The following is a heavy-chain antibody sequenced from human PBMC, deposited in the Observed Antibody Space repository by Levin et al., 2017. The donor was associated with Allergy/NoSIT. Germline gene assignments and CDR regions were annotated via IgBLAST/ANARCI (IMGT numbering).Heavy chain of an antibody. V-gene: IGHV3-30*18. CDR2: ISYDGSNK. J-gene: IGHJ4*02. D-gene: IGHD4-23*01. Sequence: PGGSLRLSCAASGFTFSSYGMHWVRQAPGKGLEWVAVISYDGSNKYYADSVKGRFTISRDNSKNTLYLQMNSLRAEDTAVYYCAKGTTVVKWAYYFDYWGQGTLVTVSS. CDR1: GFTFSSYG. CDR3: AKGTTVVKWAYYFDY.